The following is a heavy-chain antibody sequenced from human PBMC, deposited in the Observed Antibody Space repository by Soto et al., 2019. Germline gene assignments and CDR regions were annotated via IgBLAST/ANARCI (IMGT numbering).Heavy chain of an antibody. CDR3: ARDNTWWGGALDY. J-gene: IGHJ4*02. D-gene: IGHD2-8*02. V-gene: IGHV3-33*01. Sequence: PGGSLRLSCAASGFTFSSYGMHWVRQAPGKGLEWVAVIWYDGSNKYYADSVKGRFTISRDNSKNTLYLLMNSLRAEDTAVYYCARDNTWWGGALDYWGQGTLVTVSS. CDR2: IWYDGSNK. CDR1: GFTFSSYG.